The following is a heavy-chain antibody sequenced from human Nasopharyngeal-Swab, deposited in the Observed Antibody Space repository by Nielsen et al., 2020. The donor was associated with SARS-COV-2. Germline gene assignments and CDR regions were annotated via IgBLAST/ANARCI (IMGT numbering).Heavy chain of an antibody. J-gene: IGHJ5*02. CDR3: ARDRGIAVANNWFDP. Sequence: GESLKISCAASGFTFSSYAMHWVRQAPGKGLEWVAVISYDGSNKYYADSVKGRFTISRDNSKNTLYLQMNSLRAEDTAVYYCARDRGIAVANNWFDPWGQGTLVTVSP. CDR1: GFTFSSYA. V-gene: IGHV3-30*04. CDR2: ISYDGSNK. D-gene: IGHD6-19*01.